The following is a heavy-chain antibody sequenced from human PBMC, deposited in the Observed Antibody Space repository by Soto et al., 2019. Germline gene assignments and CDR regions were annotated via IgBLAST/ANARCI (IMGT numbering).Heavy chain of an antibody. V-gene: IGHV1-69*13. J-gene: IGHJ6*02. CDR1: GGTFSSYA. Sequence: GASVKVSCKASGGTFSSYAISWVRQAPGQGLEWMGGIIPIFGTANYAQKFQGRVTITADESTSTAYMELSSLRSEDTAVYYCATLGSIAAAVRYYYGMDVWGQGTTVTVSS. CDR3: ATLGSIAAAVRYYYGMDV. CDR2: IIPIFGTA. D-gene: IGHD6-13*01.